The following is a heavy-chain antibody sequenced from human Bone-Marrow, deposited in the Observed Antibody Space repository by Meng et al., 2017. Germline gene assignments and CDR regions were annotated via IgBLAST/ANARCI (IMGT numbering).Heavy chain of an antibody. Sequence: SETLSLTCTVSGGSISSYYWSWIRQPPGKGLEWIGYIYYSGSTNYNPSLKSRVTISVDTSKNQFSLKLSSVTAADTAVYYCARASRSVPNSGYDSDPPEDYYYYGMDVWGQGNTV. CDR2: IYYSGST. V-gene: IGHV4-59*01. CDR1: GGSISSYY. CDR3: ARASRSVPNSGYDSDPPEDYYYYGMDV. D-gene: IGHD5-12*01. J-gene: IGHJ6*01.